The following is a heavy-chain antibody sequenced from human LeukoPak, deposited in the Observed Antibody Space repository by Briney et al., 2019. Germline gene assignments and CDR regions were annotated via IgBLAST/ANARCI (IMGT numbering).Heavy chain of an antibody. J-gene: IGHJ4*02. CDR3: ARGHSGSYDFDY. V-gene: IGHV3-23*01. CDR2: ISGSGGST. D-gene: IGHD1-26*01. CDR1: GFIFSSYA. Sequence: GGSLRLSCAASGFIFSSYAMSWVRQAPGKGLEWVSTISGSGGSTYYADSVKGRFTISRDNSKNTLYLQMNSLRAEDTAVYYCARGHSGSYDFDYWGQGTLVTVSS.